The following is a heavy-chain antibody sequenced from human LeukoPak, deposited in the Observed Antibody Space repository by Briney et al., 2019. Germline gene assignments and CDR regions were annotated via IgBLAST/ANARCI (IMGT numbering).Heavy chain of an antibody. CDR3: ARRAGGYSHPYDY. CDR1: AFTFSSYG. J-gene: IGHJ4*02. D-gene: IGHD4-23*01. CDR2: IRYDGSNK. V-gene: IGHV3-30*02. Sequence: GGSLRLSCAASAFTFSSYGMHWVRQAPGKGLEWVAFIRYDGSNKYYADSVKGRFTISRDNSKNTLYLQMNSLRAEDTAVYYCARRAGGYSHPYDYWGQGTLVTVSS.